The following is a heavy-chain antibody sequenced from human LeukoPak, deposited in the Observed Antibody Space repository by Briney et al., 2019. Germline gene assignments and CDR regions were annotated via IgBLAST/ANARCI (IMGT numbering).Heavy chain of an antibody. CDR3: ARGRSQYDSSGSHPGSRH. D-gene: IGHD3-22*01. CDR2: INHSGST. CDR1: GGSFSGYY. V-gene: IGHV4-34*01. Sequence: PSETLSLTCAVYGGSFSGYYWSWIRQPPGKGLEWIGEINHSGSTNYNPSLKSRVTISVDTSKNQFSLKLSSVTAADTAVYYCARGRSQYDSSGSHPGSRHWGQGTLVTVSS. J-gene: IGHJ4*02.